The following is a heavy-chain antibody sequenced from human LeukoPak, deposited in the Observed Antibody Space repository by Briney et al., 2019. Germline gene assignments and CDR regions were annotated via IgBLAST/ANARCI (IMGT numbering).Heavy chain of an antibody. D-gene: IGHD3-3*01. Sequence: SETLSLTCIVSGGSISNYFWSWIRQPPGKGLEWIGYVHYTGSTNYNPSLKSRATISVDTSKKQFSLKLSSVTAADTAVYYCARATPITIFGVVRYDAFDIWGQGTMVTVSS. J-gene: IGHJ3*02. CDR1: GGSISNYF. V-gene: IGHV4-59*12. CDR2: VHYTGST. CDR3: ARATPITIFGVVRYDAFDI.